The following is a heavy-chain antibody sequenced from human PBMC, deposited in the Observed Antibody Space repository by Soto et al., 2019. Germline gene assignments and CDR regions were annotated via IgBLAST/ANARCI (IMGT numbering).Heavy chain of an antibody. V-gene: IGHV1-2*04. D-gene: IGHD2-2*01. J-gene: IGHJ3*02. CDR3: ARAMYPDAFDI. CDR1: GYTFTGYY. CDR2: INPNSGGT. Sequence: EASVKVSCKASGYTFTGYYMHWVRQAPGQGLEWMGWINPNSGGTNYAQKFQGWVTMTRDTSISTAYMELSRLRSDDTAVYYCARAMYPDAFDIWGQGTMVTVSS.